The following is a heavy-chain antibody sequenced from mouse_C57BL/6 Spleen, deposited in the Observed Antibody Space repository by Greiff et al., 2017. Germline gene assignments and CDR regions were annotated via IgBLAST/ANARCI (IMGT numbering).Heavy chain of an antibody. CDR3: ARAVVTRRSFDY. Sequence: VQLQQSGAELVRPGTSVKVSCKASGYAFTNYLIEWVKQRPGQGLEWIGVINPGSGGTNYNEKFKGKATLTADKSSSTAYMQLSSLTSEDSAVYFCARAVVTRRSFDYWGQGTTLTVSS. J-gene: IGHJ2*01. V-gene: IGHV1-54*01. D-gene: IGHD2-13*01. CDR1: GYAFTNYL. CDR2: INPGSGGT.